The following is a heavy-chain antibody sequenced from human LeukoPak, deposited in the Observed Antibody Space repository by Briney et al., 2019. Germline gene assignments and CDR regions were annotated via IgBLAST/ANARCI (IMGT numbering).Heavy chain of an antibody. CDR3: ARVRVGAYDFEY. CDR1: GFTFSSYS. J-gene: IGHJ4*02. Sequence: PGGSLRLSCVASGFTFSSYSMNWVRQVPGKGLVWVSRINPDGSTTTYADSVKGRFTISRDNAKNTLYLQMNSLRAEDTAVYYCARVRVGAYDFEYWGQGTLVTVSS. CDR2: INPDGSTT. D-gene: IGHD3-10*01. V-gene: IGHV3-74*01.